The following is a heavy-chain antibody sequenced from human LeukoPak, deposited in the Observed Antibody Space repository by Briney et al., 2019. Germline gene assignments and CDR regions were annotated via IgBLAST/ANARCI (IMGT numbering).Heavy chain of an antibody. CDR3: ARSSGWYLESY. Sequence: GASVKVSCKASGYTLTSYYMHWVRQAPGQGLEWMGIINPSGGSTSYAQKFQGRVTMTRDTSTSTVYMELSSLRSEDTAVYYCARSSGWYLESYWGQGTLVTVSS. J-gene: IGHJ4*02. D-gene: IGHD6-19*01. CDR1: GYTLTSYY. V-gene: IGHV1-46*01. CDR2: INPSGGST.